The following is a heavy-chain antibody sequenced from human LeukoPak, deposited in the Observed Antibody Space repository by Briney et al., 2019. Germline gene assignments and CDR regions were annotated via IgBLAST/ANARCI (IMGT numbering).Heavy chain of an antibody. J-gene: IGHJ4*02. Sequence: GGSLRLSCAASGFTFSSYGMHWVRQAPGKGLEGVTVISYDGSNTYYADSVKGRFTISRDNSKNTLYLQMNSLRAEDTAVYYCAKDNYYGSGSSGHFDYWGQGTLVTVSS. CDR2: ISYDGSNT. V-gene: IGHV3-30*18. D-gene: IGHD3-10*01. CDR3: AKDNYYGSGSSGHFDY. CDR1: GFTFSSYG.